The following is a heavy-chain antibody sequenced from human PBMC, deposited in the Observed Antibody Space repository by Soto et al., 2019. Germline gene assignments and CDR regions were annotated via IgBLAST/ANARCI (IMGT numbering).Heavy chain of an antibody. CDR3: AKDLVGSNADYYDY. D-gene: IGHD2-15*01. CDR1: GFKFSSYA. Sequence: GGSLRLSCAASGFKFSSYAMSWVRQAPGKGREWVAAISGSGGSTYYADSVKGRFTISRENSKDTLYLQMNSLRAEDAAVYYCAKDLVGSNADYYDYWGQGTLVTVSS. CDR2: ISGSGGST. V-gene: IGHV3-23*01. J-gene: IGHJ4*02.